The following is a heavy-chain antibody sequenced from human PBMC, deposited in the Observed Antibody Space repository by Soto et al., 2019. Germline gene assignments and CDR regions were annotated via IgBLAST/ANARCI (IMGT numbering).Heavy chain of an antibody. Sequence: QVQLQESGPGLVKPSGTLSLTCTVSGGSIFSSSWWSWVRQPPGKGLGWIGEIYHSGSKNYDPSLKSRVTITVDKSKNQFSLKLTSVTAADTAIYYCARERYGSGSPFDSWGQGILVTVSS. CDR1: GGSIFSSSW. D-gene: IGHD3-10*01. CDR2: IYHSGSK. CDR3: ARERYGSGSPFDS. J-gene: IGHJ4*02. V-gene: IGHV4-4*02.